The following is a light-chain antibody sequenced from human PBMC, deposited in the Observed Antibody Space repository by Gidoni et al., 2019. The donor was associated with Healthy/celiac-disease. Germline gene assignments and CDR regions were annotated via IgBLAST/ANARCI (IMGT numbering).Light chain of an antibody. CDR1: SSDVGGYNY. Sequence: QSALTQPPSASGSPRQSVTISCTGTSSDVGGYNYVSWYQQHPGKAPKLMIYEVSKRPSGVPDRFSGSKSGNTASLTVSGLQAEDEADYYCSSYAGSNNPYVFGTGTKVTVL. J-gene: IGLJ1*01. V-gene: IGLV2-8*01. CDR3: SSYAGSNNPYV. CDR2: EVS.